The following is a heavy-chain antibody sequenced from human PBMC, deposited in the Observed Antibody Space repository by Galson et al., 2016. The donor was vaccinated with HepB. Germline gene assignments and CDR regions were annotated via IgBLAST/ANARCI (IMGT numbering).Heavy chain of an antibody. CDR2: IHYDGAT. V-gene: IGHV4-39*01. Sequence: SETLSLTCTVSGGSISIYDRYWTWIRQPPGAGLEWIGSIHYDGATYYKPSLTSRIPISVDTSKNQFSLRLSPVTAADTAVYYCARRGPGYIYDSWGQGSLVTVSS. CDR1: GGSISIYDRY. J-gene: IGHJ5*02. CDR3: ARRGPGYIYDS. D-gene: IGHD5/OR15-5a*01.